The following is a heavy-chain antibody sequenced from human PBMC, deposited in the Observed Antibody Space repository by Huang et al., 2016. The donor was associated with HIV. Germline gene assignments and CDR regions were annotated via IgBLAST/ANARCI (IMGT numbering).Heavy chain of an antibody. Sequence: QLQLQESGPGLVKPSETLSLTCTVSGGSISSSSYYWGWIRQPPGKGLEWIGSIYYSGGTSYNPSLKSRVTISVDTSKNQFSLKLSSVTAADTAVYYCRGDIVVVIAATRYYFDYWGQGTLVTVSS. V-gene: IGHV4-39*01. CDR1: GGSISSSSYY. J-gene: IGHJ4*02. CDR2: IYYSGGT. D-gene: IGHD2-15*01. CDR3: RGDIVVVIAATRYYFDY.